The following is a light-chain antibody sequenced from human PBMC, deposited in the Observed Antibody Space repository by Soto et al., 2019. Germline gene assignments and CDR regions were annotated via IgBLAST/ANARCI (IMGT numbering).Light chain of an antibody. J-gene: IGKJ4*01. CDR3: QKYNSAPLT. V-gene: IGKV1-27*01. CDR2: AAS. CDR1: QCISNY. Sequence: DIQMTQSPSSLSASVGGRVTITCRASQCISNYLAWYQQKPGKVPKLLIYAASTLQSGVPSRFSGSGSGTDFTLTISSLQPEDVATYYCQKYNSAPLTFGGGTKVEIK.